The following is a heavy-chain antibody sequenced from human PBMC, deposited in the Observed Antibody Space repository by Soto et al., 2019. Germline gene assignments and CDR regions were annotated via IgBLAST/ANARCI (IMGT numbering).Heavy chain of an antibody. CDR3: ARLSSFFIYYYGMDV. CDR1: GYSFTSYW. V-gene: IGHV5-10-1*01. CDR2: IDPSDSYT. J-gene: IGHJ6*02. Sequence: GESLKISCKGSGYSFTSYWISWVRQMPGKGLEWMGRIDPSDSYTNYSPSFQGHVTISADKSISTAYLQWSSLKASDTAMYYCARLSSFFIYYYGMDVWGQGTTVTVSS. D-gene: IGHD2-2*01.